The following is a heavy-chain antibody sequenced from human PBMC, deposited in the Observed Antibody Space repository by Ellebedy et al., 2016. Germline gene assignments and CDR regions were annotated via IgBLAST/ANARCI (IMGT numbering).Heavy chain of an antibody. CDR2: ISHSGSP. CDR1: GDSVGSGGSS. CDR3: ARRSVDYYFDY. V-gene: IGHV4-30-2*03. Sequence: SETLSLTXAVSGDSVGSGGSSWSWIRQPPAKGLEWIGYISHSGSPYYNPSLKRRVTISVDTSKNQFSLKLGSVTAADTAVYYCARRSVDYYFDYWGQGTLVTVSS. J-gene: IGHJ4*02.